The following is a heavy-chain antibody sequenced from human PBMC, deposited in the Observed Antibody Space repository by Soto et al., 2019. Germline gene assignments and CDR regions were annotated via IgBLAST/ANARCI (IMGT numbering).Heavy chain of an antibody. CDR2: ISGSGGST. J-gene: IGHJ3*02. CDR3: AKSRHYDILTGSEAYDAFDI. V-gene: IGHV3-23*01. D-gene: IGHD3-9*01. Sequence: QPGGSLRLSCAASGFTFSSYAMSWVRQAPGKGLEWVSAISGSGGSTYYADSVKGRFTISRDNSKNTLYLQMNSLRAEDTAVYYCAKSRHYDILTGSEAYDAFDIWGQGTMVTVSS. CDR1: GFTFSSYA.